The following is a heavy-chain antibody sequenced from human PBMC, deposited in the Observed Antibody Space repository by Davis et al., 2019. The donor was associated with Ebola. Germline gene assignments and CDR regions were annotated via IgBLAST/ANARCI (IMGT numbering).Heavy chain of an antibody. Sequence: ASSEKVSCKPSGYIFTSYFLHWLRQAPGQGLEWMGLINPNGCTTNYEQKFQGSVTITADKSTSTAYMELSSLRSEDPDVYYLARVRVGAVDGRYYYYGMDVWGQGTTVTVSS. CDR1: GYIFTSYF. J-gene: IGHJ6*02. CDR2: INPNGCTT. CDR3: ARVRVGAVDGRYYYYGMDV. V-gene: IGHV1-46*01. D-gene: IGHD6-19*01.